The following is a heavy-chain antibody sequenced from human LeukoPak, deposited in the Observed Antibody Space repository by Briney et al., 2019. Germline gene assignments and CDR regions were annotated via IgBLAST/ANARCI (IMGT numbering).Heavy chain of an antibody. CDR1: GGSISSDY. J-gene: IGHJ5*02. Sequence: SETLSLTCTVSGGSISSDYWNWIRQPPGKGLEWIGYIYYSGSTNYNPSLKSRVTISVDTSKTQVSLKLSSVTAADTAVYYCAVMYSSSWYWFDPGGQGTLVTVSS. CDR2: IYYSGST. V-gene: IGHV4-59*08. D-gene: IGHD6-13*01. CDR3: AVMYSSSWYWFDP.